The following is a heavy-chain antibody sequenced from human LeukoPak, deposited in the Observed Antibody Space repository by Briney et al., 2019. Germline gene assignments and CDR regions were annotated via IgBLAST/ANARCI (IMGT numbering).Heavy chain of an antibody. Sequence: SETLSLTCTVSGGSISSSSYYWSWIRQHPGKGLEWIGYIYYSGSTYYNPSLKSRVTISVDTSKNQFSLKLSSVTAADTAVYYCARVADYDSSGYYLPVRWGQGTLVTVSP. V-gene: IGHV4-31*03. CDR3: ARVADYDSSGYYLPVR. D-gene: IGHD3-22*01. CDR2: IYYSGST. CDR1: GGSISSSSYY. J-gene: IGHJ4*02.